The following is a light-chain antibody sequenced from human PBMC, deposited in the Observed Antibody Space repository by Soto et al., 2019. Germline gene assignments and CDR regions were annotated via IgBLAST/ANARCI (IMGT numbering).Light chain of an antibody. CDR2: LGS. CDR3: MQPKLT. Sequence: DVLITQSPLSLPVTPGEPSCISCRSSQSLLHSNGYNYLDCYLQKPGQSPQLLIYLGSNRSSGVPDRFSGSGSGTDFTLIISRVEAEDVGVYYCMQPKLTFGGGTKVDIK. CDR1: QSLLHSNGYNY. J-gene: IGKJ4*01. V-gene: IGKV2-28*01.